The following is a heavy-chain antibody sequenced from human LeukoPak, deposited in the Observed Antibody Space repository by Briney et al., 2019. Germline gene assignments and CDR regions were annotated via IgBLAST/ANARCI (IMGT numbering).Heavy chain of an antibody. Sequence: GGSLRLSCAASGFPVSSHYMSLVRQAPGKGPKWVSVIYSDGSTYYADSVKGRFTISRDSSKNTLYLQMNSLRAEDTAVYYCTRVAYYYDSSGYYHFDYWGQGTLVTVSS. J-gene: IGHJ4*02. CDR2: IYSDGST. V-gene: IGHV3-53*01. CDR1: GFPVSSHY. D-gene: IGHD3-22*01. CDR3: TRVAYYYDSSGYYHFDY.